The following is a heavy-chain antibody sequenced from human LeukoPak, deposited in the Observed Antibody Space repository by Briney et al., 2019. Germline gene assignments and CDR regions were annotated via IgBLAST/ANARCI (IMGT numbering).Heavy chain of an antibody. CDR2: IFVSGGSP. Sequence: GGSLRLSCEASGFTFGSHAMYWGRPAPGEGLEWVAGIFVSGGSPHYADSVKGRFTISRDNSRNTLHLQINSLRAEDTAVYYCAKEARATPDFWGQGTVVTVSS. CDR1: GFTFGSHA. J-gene: IGHJ4*02. D-gene: IGHD1-26*01. CDR3: AKEARATPDF. V-gene: IGHV3-23*01.